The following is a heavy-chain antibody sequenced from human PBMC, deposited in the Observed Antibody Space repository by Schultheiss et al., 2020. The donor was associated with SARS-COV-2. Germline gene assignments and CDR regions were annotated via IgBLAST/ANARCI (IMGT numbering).Heavy chain of an antibody. Sequence: SVKVSCKASGGTFSSYAISWVRQAPGQGLEWMGGIIPIFGTANYAQKFQGRVTITADESTSTAYMELSSLRAEDTAVYYCAKDGDGDYVDYWGQGTLVTVSS. V-gene: IGHV1-69*13. CDR1: GGTFSSYA. J-gene: IGHJ4*02. CDR3: AKDGDGDYVDY. D-gene: IGHD2-21*02. CDR2: IIPIFGTA.